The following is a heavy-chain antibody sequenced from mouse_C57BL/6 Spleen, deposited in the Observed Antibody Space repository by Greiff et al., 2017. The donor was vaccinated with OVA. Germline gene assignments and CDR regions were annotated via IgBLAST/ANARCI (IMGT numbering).Heavy chain of an antibody. J-gene: IGHJ2*01. CDR1: GYTFTSYW. V-gene: IGHV1-55*01. D-gene: IGHD4-1*01. CDR3: AREAGTQGY. Sequence: QVQLKQPGAELVKPGASVTMSCKASGYTFTSYWITWVKQRPGQGLEWIGAIYPGSGSTNYNEKFKSKATLTVDTSSSTAYMQLSSLTSEDSAVYYCAREAGTQGYWGQGTTLTVSS. CDR2: IYPGSGST.